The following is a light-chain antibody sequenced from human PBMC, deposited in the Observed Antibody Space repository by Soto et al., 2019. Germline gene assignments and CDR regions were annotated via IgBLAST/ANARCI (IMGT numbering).Light chain of an antibody. CDR1: SSDVGGYNY. CDR2: DVS. CDR3: SSYAGSNNVV. Sequence: QSALTQPPSASGSPGQSVTISCTGTSSDVGGYNYVSWYQQHPGKAPKLMIYDVSKRPSGVPDRFSGSKSGNTASLTVSGRQAEDEADYYCSSYAGSNNVVFGGGTKVTVL. J-gene: IGLJ2*01. V-gene: IGLV2-8*01.